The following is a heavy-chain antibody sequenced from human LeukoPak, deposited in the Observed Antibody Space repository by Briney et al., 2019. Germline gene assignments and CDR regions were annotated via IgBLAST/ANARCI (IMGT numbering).Heavy chain of an antibody. CDR3: ARNYDFWSGSVDY. J-gene: IGHJ4*02. CDR1: GGSISSYY. V-gene: IGHV4-59*12. D-gene: IGHD3-3*01. CDR2: IYYSGST. Sequence: SETLSLTCTVSGGSISSYYWSWIRQPPGKGLEWIGYIYYSGSTNYNPSLKSRVTMSVDTSKNQFSLKLSSVTAADTAVYYCARNYDFWSGSVDYWGQGTLVTVSS.